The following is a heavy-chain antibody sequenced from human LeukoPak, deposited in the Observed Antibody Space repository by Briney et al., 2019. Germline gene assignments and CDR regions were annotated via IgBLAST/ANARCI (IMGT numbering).Heavy chain of an antibody. D-gene: IGHD5-12*01. CDR2: ISGSGGTT. CDR3: AKTRLVATINYFDY. J-gene: IGHJ4*02. V-gene: IGHV3-23*01. Sequence: GGSLRLSCAASGSIFSTYAMSWVRQAPGKGLEWVSAISGSGGTTYYADSVKGRFTISRDNSKNTLYLQMNSLRAEDTAVYYCAKTRLVATINYFDYWGQGTLVTVSS. CDR1: GSIFSTYA.